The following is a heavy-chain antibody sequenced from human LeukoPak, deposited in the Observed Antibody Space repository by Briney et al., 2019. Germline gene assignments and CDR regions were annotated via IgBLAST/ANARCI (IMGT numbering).Heavy chain of an antibody. J-gene: IGHJ4*02. CDR1: GYTFTGYY. CDR3: ATPTNYGDYDFDY. D-gene: IGHD4-17*01. CDR2: INPNRGGT. Sequence: ASVNVSFRASGYTFTGYYMHWVRQAPGQGLEWMGWINPNRGGTNYAQKFQGRVTMTRDTSISTAYMELSRLRSDDTAVYYCATPTNYGDYDFDYWGQGTLVTVSS. V-gene: IGHV1-2*02.